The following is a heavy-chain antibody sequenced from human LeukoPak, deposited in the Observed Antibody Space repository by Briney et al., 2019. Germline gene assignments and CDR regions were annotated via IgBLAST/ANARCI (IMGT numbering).Heavy chain of an antibody. CDR1: GYTFTTYG. Sequence: ASVKVSCKASGYTFTTYGISWVRQAPGQGLEWMGWISAYNGNTNYAQKLQDRVTMTTDTSTSTANMELRSLRSDDTAVYYCARGRYCSSTSCYKVYYYYMDVWGKGTTVTVSS. V-gene: IGHV1-18*01. J-gene: IGHJ6*03. CDR2: ISAYNGNT. D-gene: IGHD2-2*02. CDR3: ARGRYCSSTSCYKVYYYYMDV.